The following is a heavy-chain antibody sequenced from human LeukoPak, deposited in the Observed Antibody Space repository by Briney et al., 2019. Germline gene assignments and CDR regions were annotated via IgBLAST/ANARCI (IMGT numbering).Heavy chain of an antibody. Sequence: ASVKVSCKASGYTFTGYYMHWVRQAPGQGLKWMGRINPNSGGTNYAQKFQGGVTMTRDTSISTAYMELSRLRYDDTAVYYCARERQDSSSSVDYWGQGALVTVSS. D-gene: IGHD6-6*01. CDR2: INPNSGGT. CDR3: ARERQDSSSSVDY. V-gene: IGHV1-2*06. J-gene: IGHJ4*02. CDR1: GYTFTGYY.